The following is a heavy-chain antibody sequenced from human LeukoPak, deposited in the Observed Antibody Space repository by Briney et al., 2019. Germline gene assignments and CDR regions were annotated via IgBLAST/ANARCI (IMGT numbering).Heavy chain of an antibody. J-gene: IGHJ5*02. Sequence: PGGSLRLSCTVSGFTVSSNSMSWVRQAPGKGLEWVSFIYSDNTHYSDSVKGRFTISRDNSNNTLYLLMNSLRPEDMAVYYCAKSRLSDTSDSSTGNWFDPWGQGTLVTVSS. CDR1: GFTVSSNS. CDR3: AKSRLSDTSDSSTGNWFDP. CDR2: IYSDNT. D-gene: IGHD2-2*01. V-gene: IGHV3-66*03.